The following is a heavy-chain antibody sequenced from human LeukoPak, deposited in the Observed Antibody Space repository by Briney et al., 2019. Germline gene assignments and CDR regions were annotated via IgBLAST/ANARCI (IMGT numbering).Heavy chain of an antibody. J-gene: IGHJ4*02. V-gene: IGHV3-23*01. D-gene: IGHD6-13*01. Sequence: GGSLRLSCAASGFTFSSYAMSWVRQAPGKGLEWVSSISGSSGITFYADSVKGRSTISRDNSKNTLYLQMNSLRAEDTALYYCAILPLGAAAGTDSWGQGTLVTVSS. CDR2: ISGSSGIT. CDR3: AILPLGAAAGTDS. CDR1: GFTFSSYA.